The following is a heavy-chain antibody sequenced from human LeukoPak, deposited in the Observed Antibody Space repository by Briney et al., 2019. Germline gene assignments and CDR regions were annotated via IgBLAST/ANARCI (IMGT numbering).Heavy chain of an antibody. Sequence: GGSLRLSCAGSGFIFSHYWMSWLRQAPGKEPEWVANIKLFGDEQYYGDSVKGRFIISRDNAKNSLYLQMHGLRADDTAVYYCARALTTDHSGRWFDPWGQRTLVTVSS. CDR1: GFIFSHYW. V-gene: IGHV3-7*01. CDR3: ARALTTDHSGRWFDP. D-gene: IGHD4-17*01. J-gene: IGHJ5*02. CDR2: IKLFGDEQ.